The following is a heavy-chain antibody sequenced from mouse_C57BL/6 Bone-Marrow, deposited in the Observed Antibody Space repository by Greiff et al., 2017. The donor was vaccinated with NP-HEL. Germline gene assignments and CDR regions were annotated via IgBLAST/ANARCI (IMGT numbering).Heavy chain of an antibody. D-gene: IGHD1-1*01. V-gene: IGHV5-17*01. CDR1: GFTFSDYG. CDR2: ISSGSSTI. Sequence: EVKVVESGGGLVKPGGSLKLSCAASGFTFSDYGMHWVRQAPEKGLEWVAYISSGSSTIYYADTVKGRFTISRDNAKNTLFLQMTSLRSEDTAMYYCASGDYYGSSSDYWGQGTTLTVSS. CDR3: ASGDYYGSSSDY. J-gene: IGHJ2*01.